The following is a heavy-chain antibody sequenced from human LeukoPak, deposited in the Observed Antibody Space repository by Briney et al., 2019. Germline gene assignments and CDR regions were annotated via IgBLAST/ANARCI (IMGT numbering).Heavy chain of an antibody. V-gene: IGHV4-34*01. J-gene: IGHJ4*02. Sequence: SETLSLTCAVYGGSFSGYHWSWIRQPPGKGLEWIGEINHSGSTNYNPSLKSRVTISVDTSKNQFSLKLSSVTAADTAVYYCARGRNLYSGYDSPFDYWGQGTLVTVSS. CDR1: GGSFSGYH. CDR3: ARGRNLYSGYDSPFDY. CDR2: INHSGST. D-gene: IGHD5-12*01.